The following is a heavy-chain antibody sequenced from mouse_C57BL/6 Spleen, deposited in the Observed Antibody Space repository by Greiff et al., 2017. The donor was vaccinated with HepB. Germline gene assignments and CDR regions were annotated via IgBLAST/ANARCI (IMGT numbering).Heavy chain of an antibody. CDR1: GFNIKDDY. V-gene: IGHV14-4*01. J-gene: IGHJ1*03. Sequence: EVKLMESGAELVRPGASVKLSCTASGFNIKDDYMHWVKQRPEQGLEWIGWIDPENGDTEYASKFQGKATITADTSSNTAYLQLSSLTSEDTAVYYCTTEDYYGSSYRYFDVWGTGTTVTVSS. D-gene: IGHD1-1*01. CDR3: TTEDYYGSSYRYFDV. CDR2: IDPENGDT.